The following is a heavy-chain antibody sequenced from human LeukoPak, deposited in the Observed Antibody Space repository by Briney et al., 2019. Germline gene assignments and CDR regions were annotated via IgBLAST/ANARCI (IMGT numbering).Heavy chain of an antibody. CDR3: ARGLERRYYYYMDV. CDR2: MNPNSDNT. D-gene: IGHD1-1*01. CDR1: GYTFTSYD. Sequence: GAPVKVSCKASGYTFTSYDINWVRQATGQGLEWMGWMNPNSDNTGYAQKFQGRVTITRNTSISTAYMELSSLRSEDTAVYYCARGLERRYYYYMDVWGKGTTVTVSS. J-gene: IGHJ6*03. V-gene: IGHV1-8*03.